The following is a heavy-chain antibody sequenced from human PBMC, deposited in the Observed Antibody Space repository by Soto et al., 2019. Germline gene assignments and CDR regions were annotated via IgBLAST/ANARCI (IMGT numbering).Heavy chain of an antibody. CDR3: AKARYGDGRGFDY. Sequence: EVQLLESGGGLVQPGGSLRLSCAASGFTFSSYAMNWVRQAPGKGLEWVSVISGSSGTTYYADSVKGRFTISRDNSKTTLYLQMNSLRAEDTAVYYCAKARYGDGRGFDYWGQGTLVTVSS. J-gene: IGHJ4*02. D-gene: IGHD5-18*01. CDR1: GFTFSSYA. V-gene: IGHV3-23*01. CDR2: ISGSSGTT.